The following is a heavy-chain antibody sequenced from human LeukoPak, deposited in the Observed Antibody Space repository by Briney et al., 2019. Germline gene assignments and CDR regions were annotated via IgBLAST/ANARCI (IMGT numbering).Heavy chain of an antibody. Sequence: GGSLRLSCAASGFIFSSYSMNWVRQAPGKGLEWVAFIRYDGSNKYYADSVKGRFTISRDNSKNTLYLQMNSLRSDDTAVYYCARGGRIAARFFDYWGQGTLVTVSS. CDR1: GFIFSSYS. J-gene: IGHJ4*02. CDR2: IRYDGSNK. V-gene: IGHV3-30*02. D-gene: IGHD6-6*01. CDR3: ARGGRIAARFFDY.